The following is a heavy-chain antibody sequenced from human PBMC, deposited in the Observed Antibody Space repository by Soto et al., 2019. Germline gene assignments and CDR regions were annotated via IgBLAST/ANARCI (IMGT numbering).Heavy chain of an antibody. D-gene: IGHD4-17*01. CDR1: GFTFGDYA. Sequence: GGSLRLSCTASGFTFGDYAMSWFRQAPGKGLEWVGFIRSKAYGGTTEYAASVKGRFTISRDDSKSIAYLQMNSLKTEDTAVYYCTRAGNYGDKYYYYYMDVWGKGTTVTVSS. J-gene: IGHJ6*03. CDR2: IRSKAYGGTT. CDR3: TRAGNYGDKYYYYYMDV. V-gene: IGHV3-49*03.